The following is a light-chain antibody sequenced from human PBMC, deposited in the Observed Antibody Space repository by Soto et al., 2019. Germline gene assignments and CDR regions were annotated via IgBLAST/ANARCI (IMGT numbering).Light chain of an antibody. CDR1: QRISNY. J-gene: IGKJ1*01. Sequence: DSQMTQSASSLSASVGDRVTITCRASQRISNYLAWYQQKPGKLPKLLIYAASTLQSGVPSRFSGSGSETDFTLTISSLQPEDVATYYCQKYNSAYGTFGQGTKVDFK. V-gene: IGKV1-27*01. CDR2: AAS. CDR3: QKYNSAYGT.